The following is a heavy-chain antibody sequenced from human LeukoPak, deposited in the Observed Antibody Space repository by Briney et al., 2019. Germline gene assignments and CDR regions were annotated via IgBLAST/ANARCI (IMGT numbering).Heavy chain of an antibody. CDR1: GYTFTDYY. D-gene: IGHD3-3*01. CDR3: ARDSRDTRFDY. Sequence: AASVKVSCKASGYTFTDYYIHWVRQAPGQGLEWMGWINTNTGGTYSAQNFQGRVTMTRDTSISTAYMGLSRLTSDDTAVYYCARDSRDTRFDYWGQGTLVTVSS. CDR2: INTNTGGT. J-gene: IGHJ4*02. V-gene: IGHV1-2*02.